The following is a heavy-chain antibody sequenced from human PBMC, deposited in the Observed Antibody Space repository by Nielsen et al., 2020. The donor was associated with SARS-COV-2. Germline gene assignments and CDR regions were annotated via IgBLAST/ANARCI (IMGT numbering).Heavy chain of an antibody. D-gene: IGHD1-26*01. V-gene: IGHV4-31*03. Sequence: SETLSLTCTVSGGSISSGGYYWSWIRQHPEKGLEWIGYIYYSGSTYYNPSLKSRVTISVDTSKNQFSLKLSSVTAADTAVYYCARVVSSENTREHYYYGMDVWAKGPRSPSP. CDR2: IYYSGST. J-gene: IGHJ6*02. CDR3: ARVVSSENTREHYYYGMDV. CDR1: GGSISSGGYY.